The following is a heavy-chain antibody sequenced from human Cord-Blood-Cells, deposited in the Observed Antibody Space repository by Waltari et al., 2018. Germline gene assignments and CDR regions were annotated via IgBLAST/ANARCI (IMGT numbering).Heavy chain of an antibody. V-gene: IGHV4-34*01. CDR1: GGSFSGYY. Sequence: QVQLQQWGAGLLKPSETLSLTCAVYGGSFSGYYWSWIRQPPGKGLEWIGEINHSGSTNYNPSLQRRVTISVDTSKNQFSLKLSSVTAADTAVYYCARGWGRTGIDYWGQGTLVTVSS. J-gene: IGHJ4*02. CDR3: ARGWGRTGIDY. CDR2: INHSGST. D-gene: IGHD3-16*01.